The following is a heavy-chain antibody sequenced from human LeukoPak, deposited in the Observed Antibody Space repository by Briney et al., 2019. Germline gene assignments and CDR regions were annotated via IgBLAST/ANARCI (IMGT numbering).Heavy chain of an antibody. V-gene: IGHV4-34*01. CDR1: GGSFSGYY. CDR3: ARALTYYDFWSGYYPAAYFDY. D-gene: IGHD3-3*01. Sequence: SETLSLTCAVYGGSFSGYYWSWIRQPPGKGLEGIGEINHSGSTNYNPSLKSRVTISVDTSKNQFSLKLSSVTAADTAVYYCARALTYYDFWSGYYPAAYFDYWGQGTLVTVSS. CDR2: INHSGST. J-gene: IGHJ4*02.